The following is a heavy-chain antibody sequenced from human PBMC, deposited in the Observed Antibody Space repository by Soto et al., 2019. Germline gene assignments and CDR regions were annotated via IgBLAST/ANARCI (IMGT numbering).Heavy chain of an antibody. D-gene: IGHD1-26*01. CDR1: GFTFSSYS. Sequence: GGSLRLSCAASGFTFSSYSMNWVRQAPGKGLEWVSYISSSSSTIYYADSVKGRFTISRDNAKNSLYLQMNSLRDEDTAVYYCARDGIVGATTKKWLDPSGPGTIVTVYS. V-gene: IGHV3-48*02. CDR2: ISSSSSTI. CDR3: ARDGIVGATTKKWLDP. J-gene: IGHJ5*02.